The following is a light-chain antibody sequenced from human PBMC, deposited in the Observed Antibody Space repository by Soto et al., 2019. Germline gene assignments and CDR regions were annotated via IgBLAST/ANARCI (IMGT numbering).Light chain of an antibody. CDR2: DAS. J-gene: IGKJ4*01. V-gene: IGKV3-11*01. CDR1: QCVSGD. Sequence: EIVLTQSPATLSLSPGERDTLSCRASQCVSGDLAWYQQKPGQAPRLLMYDASNRATGIPARFSGSGSGTDVTLTISSLEPEDFAVYYCQQRSNWPSTFGGGTKVEIK. CDR3: QQRSNWPST.